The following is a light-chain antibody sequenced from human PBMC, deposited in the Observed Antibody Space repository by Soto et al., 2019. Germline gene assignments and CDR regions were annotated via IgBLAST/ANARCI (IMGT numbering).Light chain of an antibody. V-gene: IGKV1-5*01. CDR2: DAS. CDR3: QQYNTLWT. Sequence: DIQMTQSPSTLAASVGDRVTITCRASQNIDGWLAWYQQKPGKASKLVIYDASSLESGVPSRFSGSGSGTEFTLTISSLQPDDFATHCCQQYNTLWTFGQGTKVEIK. J-gene: IGKJ1*01. CDR1: QNIDGW.